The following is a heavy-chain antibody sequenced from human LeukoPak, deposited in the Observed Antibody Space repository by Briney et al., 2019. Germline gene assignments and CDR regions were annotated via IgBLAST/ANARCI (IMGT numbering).Heavy chain of an antibody. Sequence: SQTLSLTCTVSGGSISSGSYYWSWIRQPAGKGLEWIGRIYTSGSTNYNPSLKSRVTISVDTSKNQFSLKLSSVTAADTAVYYCATGGRGDDIWGQGTMVTVSS. D-gene: IGHD3-16*01. CDR3: ATGGRGDDI. V-gene: IGHV4-61*02. CDR1: GGSISSGSYY. J-gene: IGHJ3*02. CDR2: IYTSGST.